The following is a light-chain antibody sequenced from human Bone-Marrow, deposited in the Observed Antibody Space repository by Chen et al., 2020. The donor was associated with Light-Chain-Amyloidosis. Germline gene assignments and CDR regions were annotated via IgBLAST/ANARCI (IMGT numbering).Light chain of an antibody. Sequence: SYVLIQPSSVSVAPGQTATIACGGNNIGTTSVHWYQQTPGQVPLRVIYDDSDRPSGIPERLSGSNSGNTATLTISRVEAGDEADYYCQVWDRSSDRPVFGGGTKLTVL. CDR1: NIGTTS. CDR3: QVWDRSSDRPV. CDR2: DDS. J-gene: IGLJ3*02. V-gene: IGLV3-21*02.